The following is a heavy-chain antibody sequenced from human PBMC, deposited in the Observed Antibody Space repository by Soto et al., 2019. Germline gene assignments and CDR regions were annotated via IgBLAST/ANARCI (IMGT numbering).Heavy chain of an antibody. Sequence: QVQLVESGGGVVQPGRSLRLSCAASGFSFSSCSMQWVRQAPGKGLEWVGVISYDGTNKYYADSVKGRFTISRDNSKNTLYLQMNSLRPEDTAVYYCAKDGGIAVAGAFDYWGQGTLVTVSS. CDR2: ISYDGTNK. D-gene: IGHD6-19*01. J-gene: IGHJ4*02. CDR1: GFSFSSCS. V-gene: IGHV3-30-3*01. CDR3: AKDGGIAVAGAFDY.